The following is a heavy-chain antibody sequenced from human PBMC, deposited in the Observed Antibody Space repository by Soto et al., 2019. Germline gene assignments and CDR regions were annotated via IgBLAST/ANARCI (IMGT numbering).Heavy chain of an antibody. J-gene: IGHJ4*02. CDR2: ISGSGGST. D-gene: IGHD3-9*01. V-gene: IGHV3-23*01. Sequence: GALRLSCAASGFTFSSYAMSWVRQAPGKGLEWVSAISGSGGSTYYADSVKGRFTISRDNSKNTLYLQMNSLRAEDTAVYYCAKAPVLRYFDWALDYWGQGTLVTVSS. CDR1: GFTFSSYA. CDR3: AKAPVLRYFDWALDY.